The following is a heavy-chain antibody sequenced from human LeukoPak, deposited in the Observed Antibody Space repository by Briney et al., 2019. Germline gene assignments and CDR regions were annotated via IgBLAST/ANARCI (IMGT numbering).Heavy chain of an antibody. Sequence: SQTLSLTCAISGDSVSSNSAAWNWIWQSPSRGLEWLGRTYYRSKLYNDYAVSVKSRITINPDTSKNQFSLQLNSVTPEDTAVYYCARAANVLLWFGELLSENYFDYWGQGTLVTVSS. CDR3: ARAANVLLWFGELLSENYFDY. CDR1: GDSVSSNSAA. CDR2: TYYRSKLYN. V-gene: IGHV6-1*01. J-gene: IGHJ4*02. D-gene: IGHD3-10*01.